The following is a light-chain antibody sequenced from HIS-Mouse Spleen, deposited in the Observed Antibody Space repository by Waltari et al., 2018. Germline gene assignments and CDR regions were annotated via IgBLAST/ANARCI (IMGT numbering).Light chain of an antibody. CDR2: EVS. Sequence: QSALTQPPSASGSPGPSVTISCTGTSSDGGGYNYVSWYQQHPGKAPNIMIYEVSKRPSGVPDRFSGSKSGNTASLTVSGLQAEDEADYYCSSYAGSNNLVFGGGTKLTVL. CDR3: SSYAGSNNLV. J-gene: IGLJ2*01. V-gene: IGLV2-8*01. CDR1: SSDGGGYNY.